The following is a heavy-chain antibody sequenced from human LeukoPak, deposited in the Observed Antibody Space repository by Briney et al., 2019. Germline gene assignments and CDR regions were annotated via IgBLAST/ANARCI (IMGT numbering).Heavy chain of an antibody. D-gene: IGHD2-21*02. J-gene: IGHJ4*02. CDR2: INAGNGNT. Sequence: ASVKVSCKASGYTFTSYYMHWVRQAPGQRLEWMGWINAGNGNTKYSQKFQGRVTITRGTSASTAYMELSSLRSEDTAVYYCARGGAYCGGDCYFDYWSQGTLVTVSS. CDR1: GYTFTSYY. CDR3: ARGGAYCGGDCYFDY. V-gene: IGHV1-3*01.